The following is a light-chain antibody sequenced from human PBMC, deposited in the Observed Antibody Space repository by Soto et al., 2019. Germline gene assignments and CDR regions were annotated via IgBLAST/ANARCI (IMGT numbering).Light chain of an antibody. J-gene: IGKJ1*01. CDR3: QHYNNWPRT. CDR1: QSVSSN. Sequence: EIVMTQSPATLSVSPGERATLSCRASQSVSSNLAWYQQEPGQAPRLLIYGASTRATGIPARFSGSGSGTEFTLPISSLQSEDFAVYYCQHYNNWPRTFGQGTKVEIK. V-gene: IGKV3-15*01. CDR2: GAS.